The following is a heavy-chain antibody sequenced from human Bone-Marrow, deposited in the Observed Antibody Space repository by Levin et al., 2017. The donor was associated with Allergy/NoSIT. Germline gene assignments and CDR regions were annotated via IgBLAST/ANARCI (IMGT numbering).Heavy chain of an antibody. Sequence: GESLRLSCAASGFTFSSYWMSWVRQAPGKGLEWVANIKQDGSEKYYVDSVKGRFTISRDNAKNSLYLQMNSLRAEDTAVYYCARGLLWFGELPDSPPEYFDYWGQGTLVTVSS. CDR1: GFTFSSYW. CDR2: IKQDGSEK. D-gene: IGHD3-10*01. CDR3: ARGLLWFGELPDSPPEYFDY. J-gene: IGHJ4*02. V-gene: IGHV3-7*02.